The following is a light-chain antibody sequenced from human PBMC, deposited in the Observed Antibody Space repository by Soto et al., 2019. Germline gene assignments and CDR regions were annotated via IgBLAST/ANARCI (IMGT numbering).Light chain of an antibody. Sequence: QSVLTQPPSASESPGQSVTISCTGTSSDVGGYNYVSWYQQHPGKAPKLMIYEVSKRPSGVPDRFSGSKSGNTASLTVSGLQAEDEADYYCSSYAGNNNVVFGGGTKVTVL. J-gene: IGLJ2*01. CDR2: EVS. CDR1: SSDVGGYNY. V-gene: IGLV2-8*01. CDR3: SSYAGNNNVV.